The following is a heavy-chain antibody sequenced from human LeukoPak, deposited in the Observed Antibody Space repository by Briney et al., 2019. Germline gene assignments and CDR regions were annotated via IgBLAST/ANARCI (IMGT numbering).Heavy chain of an antibody. J-gene: IGHJ4*02. CDR2: INHSGST. Sequence: SETLSLTCAVYGGSFSGYYWSWIRPPPGKGLEWIGEINHSGSTNYNPSLKSRVTISVDTSKNQFSLKLSSVTAADTAVYYCARGATSFNLRPLDYWGQGTLVTVSS. V-gene: IGHV4-34*01. D-gene: IGHD3-16*01. CDR1: GGSFSGYY. CDR3: ARGATSFNLRPLDY.